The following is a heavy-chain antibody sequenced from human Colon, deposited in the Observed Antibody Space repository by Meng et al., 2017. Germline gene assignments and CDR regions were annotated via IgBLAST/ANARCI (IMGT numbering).Heavy chain of an antibody. CDR2: IYYSGST. D-gene: IGHD5-12*01. CDR3: ARDSGYDKNWFDP. J-gene: IGHJ5*02. V-gene: IGHV4-61*01. Sequence: LQESGPGLVTPSETLSLSCTVSGGSVISNSYCWSWIRQPPGKGLEWIGFIYYSGSTNYNPSPKSRVTISVDTSKNQFSLKVSSVTAADTAVYYCARDSGYDKNWFDPWGQGTLVTVSS. CDR1: GGSVISNSYC.